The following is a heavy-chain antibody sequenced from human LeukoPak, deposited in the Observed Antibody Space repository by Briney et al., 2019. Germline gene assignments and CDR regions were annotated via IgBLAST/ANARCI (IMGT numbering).Heavy chain of an antibody. CDR3: ARRLGIADAFDI. Sequence: PSETLSLTCTVSGGSISNGDYYWSWIRQPPGKGLEWIGSIYYSGSTYYNPSLKSRVTISVDTSKNQFSLKLSSGTAADTAVYYCARRLGIADAFDIWGQGTMVTVSS. CDR1: GGSISNGDYY. J-gene: IGHJ3*02. D-gene: IGHD3-10*01. V-gene: IGHV4-30-4*02. CDR2: IYYSGST.